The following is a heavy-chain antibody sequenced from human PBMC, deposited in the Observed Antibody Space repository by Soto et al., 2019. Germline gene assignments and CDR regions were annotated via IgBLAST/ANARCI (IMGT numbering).Heavy chain of an antibody. J-gene: IGHJ4*02. CDR1: GYTLTELS. CDR3: ATGAPYYYGSGSYPPKDY. V-gene: IGHV1-24*01. Sequence: GASVKVSCKVSGYTLTELSMHWVRQAPGKDFVWIGGFDPEDGETIFAQKFQGRVTMTEDTSTVTAYMELSSLRSVDTAVYYCATGAPYYYGSGSYPPKDYWGQGTLVTVSS. CDR2: FDPEDGET. D-gene: IGHD3-10*01.